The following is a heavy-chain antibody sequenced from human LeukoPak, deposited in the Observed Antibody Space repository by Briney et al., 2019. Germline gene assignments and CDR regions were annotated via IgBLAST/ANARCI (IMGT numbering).Heavy chain of an antibody. Sequence: ASVKVSCKASGYTFTTYYMHWVRQAPGQGLEWMGIISPGGGTTSHAQKFQGRVTMTRDTSTSTVYMDLSSLRSEDTAVYYCARELSSGYYYFDYWGQGTLVTVSS. CDR3: ARELSSGYYYFDY. J-gene: IGHJ4*02. CDR1: GYTFTTYY. V-gene: IGHV1-46*03. CDR2: ISPGGGTT. D-gene: IGHD3-22*01.